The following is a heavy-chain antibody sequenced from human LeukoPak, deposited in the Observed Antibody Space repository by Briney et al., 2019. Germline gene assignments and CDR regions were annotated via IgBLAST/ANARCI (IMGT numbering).Heavy chain of an antibody. CDR2: LHYSGST. CDR1: GGSISNYY. V-gene: IGHV4-59*08. D-gene: IGHD1/OR15-1a*01. CDR3: ARSIAGTRSKFDY. Sequence: SETLPLTCTASGGSISNYYWSWIRQPPGEGLEWIAYLHYSGSTNYNPSLKSRVTTSVDTSKNQFSLKLSSVTAADTAVYYCARSIAGTRSKFDYWGQGTLVTVSS. J-gene: IGHJ4*02.